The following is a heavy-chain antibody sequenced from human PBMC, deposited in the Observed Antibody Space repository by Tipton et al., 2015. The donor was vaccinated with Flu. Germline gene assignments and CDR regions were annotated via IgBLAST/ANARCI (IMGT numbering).Heavy chain of an antibody. D-gene: IGHD2-2*01. CDR2: INPKSGVT. Sequence: QVQLVQSGAEVKKTGASVRVSCKASGYSFTAYYMHWVRRAPGEGLEWMGWINPKSGVTKYAQKFQGRVTMTGDTSISTSYIELSGLRSDDTAVFYCARGGTGDENVIVPVVFDYWGQGTQVIVSA. J-gene: IGHJ4*02. CDR1: GYSFTAYY. V-gene: IGHV1-2*02. CDR3: ARGGTGDENVIVPVVFDY.